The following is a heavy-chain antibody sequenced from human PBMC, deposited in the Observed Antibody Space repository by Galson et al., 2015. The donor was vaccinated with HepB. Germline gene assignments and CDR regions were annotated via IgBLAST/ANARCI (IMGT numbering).Heavy chain of an antibody. V-gene: IGHV5-10-1*01. CDR3: ARLEGYTHFDY. J-gene: IGHJ4*02. CDR2: IDPSDSYT. D-gene: IGHD5-24*01. CDR1: GFSFTTYW. Sequence: RISCKGSGFSFTTYWITWVRQMPGKGLEWMGRIDPSDSYTNYSPSLQGHVTISADKSISTAYLQWGSLKASDTAMYYCARLEGYTHFDYWGQGTLVTVSS.